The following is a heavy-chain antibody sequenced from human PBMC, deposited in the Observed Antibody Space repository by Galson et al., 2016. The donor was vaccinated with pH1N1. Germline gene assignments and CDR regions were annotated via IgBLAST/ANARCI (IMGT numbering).Heavy chain of an antibody. CDR3: AKGTIRGYSYGFDY. J-gene: IGHJ4*02. CDR1: GFTFSSYA. D-gene: IGHD5-18*01. V-gene: IGHV3-23*01. Sequence: SLRLSCAASGFTFSSYAMSWVRQAPGKGLEWVSAISGSGGSTYYADSVKGRFTISRDYSKHTLYLQMNSLRAEDTAVYYCAKGTIRGYSYGFDYWGQGTLVTVSS. CDR2: ISGSGGST.